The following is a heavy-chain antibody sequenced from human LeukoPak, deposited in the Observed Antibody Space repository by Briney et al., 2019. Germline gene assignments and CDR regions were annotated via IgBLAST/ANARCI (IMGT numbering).Heavy chain of an antibody. CDR2: ISGSGGST. D-gene: IGHD3-22*01. CDR1: GFTFSSYA. Sequence: SGGSLRLSCAASGFTFSSYAMSWVRQAPGKGLEWVSAISGSGGSTYYADSVKGRFTISRDNSKNTLYLQMNSLRAEDTAVYYCAKADRGYYDSSGYYPFDYWGQGTLVTVSS. CDR3: AKADRGYYDSSGYYPFDY. V-gene: IGHV3-23*01. J-gene: IGHJ4*02.